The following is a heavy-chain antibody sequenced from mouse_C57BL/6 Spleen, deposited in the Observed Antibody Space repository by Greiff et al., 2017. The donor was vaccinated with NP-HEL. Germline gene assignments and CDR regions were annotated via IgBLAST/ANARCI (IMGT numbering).Heavy chain of an antibody. V-gene: IGHV3-6*01. CDR2: ISNDGSN. D-gene: IGHD1-1*01. J-gene: IGHJ2*01. Sequence: EVKVEESGPGLVKPSPSLSLTCSVTGYSITSGYYWNWIRQFPGNKLEWMGYISNDGSNNYNPSLKNRISITRDTSKNQFFLKLNSVTTEDTATYYCVLLLRKNYFDYWGQGTTLTVSS. CDR3: VLLLRKNYFDY. CDR1: GYSITSGYY.